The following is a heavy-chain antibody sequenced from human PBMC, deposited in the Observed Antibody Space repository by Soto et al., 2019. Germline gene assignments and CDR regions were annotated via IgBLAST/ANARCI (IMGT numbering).Heavy chain of an antibody. CDR1: GYTFTGYY. Sequence: QVQLVQSGAEVKKPGASVKVSCKASGYTFTGYYMHWVRQAPGQGLEWMGWINPNSGGTNYAQKFQGRVNMTRDTSISTAYLELSRMRSDETAVYYCARSSDGYNSAYFDYWGQGTLVTFSS. J-gene: IGHJ4*02. CDR3: ARSSDGYNSAYFDY. D-gene: IGHD5-12*01. CDR2: INPNSGGT. V-gene: IGHV1-2*02.